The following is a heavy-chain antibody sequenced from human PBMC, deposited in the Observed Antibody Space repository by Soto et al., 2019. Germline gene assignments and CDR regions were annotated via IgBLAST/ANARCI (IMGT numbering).Heavy chain of an antibody. Sequence: QVQLQESGAGLLKPSETLSLTCAVYGGSFSGYYWSWIRQPPGKGLEWIGEINHSGSTNYNPSLKSRVTISVDTSKNQFSLKLSSVTAADTAVYYCARGSAPDYWGQGTLVTVSS. J-gene: IGHJ4*02. CDR1: GGSFSGYY. CDR2: INHSGST. CDR3: ARGSAPDY. V-gene: IGHV4-34*01.